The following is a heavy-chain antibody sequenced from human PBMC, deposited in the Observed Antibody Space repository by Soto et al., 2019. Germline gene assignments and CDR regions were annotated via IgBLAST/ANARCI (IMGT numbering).Heavy chain of an antibody. Sequence: ASVKVSCKASGYTFIGYYVHWVRQAPGQGLEWMGWLNPNSGGTNYAQKFQGWVTMTRDTSISTAYMELSRLRSDDTAVYYCARGEKATIPHFDYWGQGTLVTVSS. CDR3: ARGEKATIPHFDY. CDR1: GYTFIGYY. J-gene: IGHJ4*02. D-gene: IGHD5-12*01. CDR2: LNPNSGGT. V-gene: IGHV1-2*04.